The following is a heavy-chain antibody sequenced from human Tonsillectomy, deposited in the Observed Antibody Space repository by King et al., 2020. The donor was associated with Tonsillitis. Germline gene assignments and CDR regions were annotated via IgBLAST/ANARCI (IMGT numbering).Heavy chain of an antibody. V-gene: IGHV3-43*02. D-gene: IGHD2-8*02. CDR2: ISGDGSSA. Sequence: VQLVESGGGVVQPGGSLRLSCSASGFTFDDYAMHWVRQAPGKGLEWVAVISGDGSSALYADSVKGRFTVSRDNTKTSLYLQMNSLTTEDTAFYFCAKDGTCTGVLCFPPYYSYYYMDVWGKGTTVTVSS. J-gene: IGHJ6*03. CDR3: AKDGTCTGVLCFPPYYSYYYMDV. CDR1: GFTFDDYA.